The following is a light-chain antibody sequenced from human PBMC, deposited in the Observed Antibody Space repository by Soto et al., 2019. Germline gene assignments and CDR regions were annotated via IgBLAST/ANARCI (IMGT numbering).Light chain of an antibody. V-gene: IGKV3-20*01. CDR3: QQYGSSRT. Sequence: IVLTHSPGPLSLSPGEGATLSFMASQTISSGSLAWHQQKPGQPPRLLIYGASSRAAGIPDRFSGSGSGTDFSLTISRLEPEDFAVYYCQQYGSSRTFGQGTKVDIK. J-gene: IGKJ1*01. CDR1: QTISSGS. CDR2: GAS.